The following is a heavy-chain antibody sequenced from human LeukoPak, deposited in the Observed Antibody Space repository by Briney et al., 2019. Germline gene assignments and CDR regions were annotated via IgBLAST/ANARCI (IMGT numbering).Heavy chain of an antibody. CDR1: GFTFSNYW. Sequence: GGSLRLSCAASGFTFSNYWMHWARQVPGKGLVWVSRINFDGSTTNYADSVQGRFTISRDNAKNTVYLQLNSLSAEDTAVYYCARGALKAYYCDYWGQGTPVTVSS. CDR3: ARGALKAYYCDY. CDR2: INFDGSTT. J-gene: IGHJ4*02. V-gene: IGHV3-74*01.